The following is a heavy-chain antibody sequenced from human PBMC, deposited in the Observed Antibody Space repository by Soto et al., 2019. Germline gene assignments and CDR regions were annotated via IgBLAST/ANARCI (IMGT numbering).Heavy chain of an antibody. CDR3: ARDGLRLGELSWLFDY. CDR2: INAGNGNT. CDR1: GYTFTSYA. V-gene: IGHV1-3*01. J-gene: IGHJ4*02. Sequence: ASVKVSCKASGYTFTSYAMHWVRQAPGQRLEWMGWINAGNGNTKYSQKFQGRVTITRDTSASTAYMELSSLRSEDTAVYYCARDGLRLGELSWLFDYWGKGTLVTVAS. D-gene: IGHD3-16*02.